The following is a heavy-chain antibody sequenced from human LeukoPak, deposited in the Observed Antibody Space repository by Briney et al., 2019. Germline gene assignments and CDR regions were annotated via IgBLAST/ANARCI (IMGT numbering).Heavy chain of an antibody. Sequence: GGSLRLSCAASGFTFSNYWMHWVRQAPGKGLVWVSRISSDESITSYADSVKGRFTISRDNSKNTLYLQMNSLRAEDTAVYYCARDAGSRDWFDPWGQGTLVTVSS. CDR3: ARDAGSRDWFDP. V-gene: IGHV3-74*01. CDR2: ISSDESIT. CDR1: GFTFSNYW. J-gene: IGHJ5*02. D-gene: IGHD5-24*01.